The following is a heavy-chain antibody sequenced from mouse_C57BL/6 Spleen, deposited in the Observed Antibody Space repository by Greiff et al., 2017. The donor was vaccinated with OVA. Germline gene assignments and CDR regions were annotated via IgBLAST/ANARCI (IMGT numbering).Heavy chain of an antibody. CDR2: INYDGSST. CDR3: ARATVVAPFDY. CDR1: GFTFSDYY. Sequence: EVKVEESEGGLVQPGSSMKLSCTASGFTFSDYYMAWVRQVPEKGLEWVANINYDGSSTYYLDSLKSRFIISRDNAKNILYLQMSSLKSKDTATYYCARATVVAPFDYWGQGTTLTVSS. V-gene: IGHV5-16*01. D-gene: IGHD1-1*01. J-gene: IGHJ2*01.